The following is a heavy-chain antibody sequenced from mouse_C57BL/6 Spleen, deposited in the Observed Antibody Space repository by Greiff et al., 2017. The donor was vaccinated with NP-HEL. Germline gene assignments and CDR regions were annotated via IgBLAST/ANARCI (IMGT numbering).Heavy chain of an antibody. CDR3: VREGDYDGSFAY. D-gene: IGHD2-4*01. CDR2: IRSKSSNYAT. CDR1: GFTFNTYA. Sequence: EVQGVESGGGLVQPKGSLKLSCAASGFTFNTYAMHWVRQAPGKGLEWVARIRSKSSNYATYYADSVNDRFTISRDDSQSMLYLQMNNLKTEDTAMYYCVREGDYDGSFAYWGQGTLVTVSA. V-gene: IGHV10-3*01. J-gene: IGHJ3*01.